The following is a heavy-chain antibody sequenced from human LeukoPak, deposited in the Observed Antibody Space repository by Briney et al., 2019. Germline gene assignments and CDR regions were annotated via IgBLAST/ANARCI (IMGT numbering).Heavy chain of an antibody. D-gene: IGHD5-12*01. CDR2: IYTSGST. CDR3: ARQVATKGEWAFDI. J-gene: IGHJ3*02. Sequence: SETLSLTCTVSGGSISSYYWSWIRQPAGKGLEWIGRIYTSGSTNYNPSLKSRVTMSVDTSKNQFSLKLSSVTATDTAMYYCARQVATKGEWAFDIWGQGTMVAASS. V-gene: IGHV4-4*07. CDR1: GGSISSYY.